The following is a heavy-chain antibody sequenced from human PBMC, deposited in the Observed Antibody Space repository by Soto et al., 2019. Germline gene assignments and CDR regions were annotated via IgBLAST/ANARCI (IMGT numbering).Heavy chain of an antibody. J-gene: IGHJ6*02. CDR3: ARDSEVYCSSTSCSLTYYYGMDV. CDR1: GFTFSSYW. V-gene: IGHV3-74*01. Sequence: VQLVESGGGVVQPGRSLRLSCAASGFTFSSYWMHWVRQAPGKGLVWVSRINSDGSSTSYADSVKGRFTISRDNAKNTLYLQMNSLRAEDTAVYYCARDSEVYCSSTSCSLTYYYGMDVWGQGTTVTVSS. CDR2: INSDGSST. D-gene: IGHD2-2*01.